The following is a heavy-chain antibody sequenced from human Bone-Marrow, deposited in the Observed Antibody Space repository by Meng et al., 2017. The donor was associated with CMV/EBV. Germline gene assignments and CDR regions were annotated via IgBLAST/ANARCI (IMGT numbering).Heavy chain of an antibody. CDR1: GYTFTGYY. V-gene: IGHV1-2*02. D-gene: IGHD4-11*01. J-gene: IGHJ4*02. CDR3: ARGRSTGFDY. CDR2: INPNSGDT. Sequence: QVQLLQSGAEVKKTGASVRVSCKASGYTFTGYYLHWVGQAPGQGLEWMGWINPNSGDTNYAQNFQGRVTITSDTSLATAYMELSSLRSDDTAVYYCARGRSTGFDYWGQGALVTVSS.